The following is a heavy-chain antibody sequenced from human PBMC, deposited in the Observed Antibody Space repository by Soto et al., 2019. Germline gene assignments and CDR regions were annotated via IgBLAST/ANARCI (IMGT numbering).Heavy chain of an antibody. D-gene: IGHD3-22*01. J-gene: IGHJ4*02. Sequence: PSETLSLTCTVSGGSISSGDYYWGWIRQPPGKGLEWIGYIYYSGSTYYNPSLKSRVTISVDTSKNQFSLKLSSVTAADTAVYYCARASPHYYDSSGYIDYWGQGTLVTVSS. V-gene: IGHV4-30-4*01. CDR1: GGSISSGDYY. CDR3: ARASPHYYDSSGYIDY. CDR2: IYYSGST.